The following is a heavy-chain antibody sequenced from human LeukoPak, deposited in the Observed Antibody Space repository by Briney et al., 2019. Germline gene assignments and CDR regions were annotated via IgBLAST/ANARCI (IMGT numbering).Heavy chain of an antibody. V-gene: IGHV1-2*06. CDR1: GYTFTGYY. D-gene: IGHD6-6*01. Sequence: ASVKVSCKASGYTFTGYYMHWVRQAPGQGLEWMGRINPNSGGTNYAQKFQGRVTMTRDTSISTAYMELSRLRSDDTAVYYCARDDPMGIAARHFDYWGQGTLVTASS. CDR3: ARDDPMGIAARHFDY. J-gene: IGHJ4*02. CDR2: INPNSGGT.